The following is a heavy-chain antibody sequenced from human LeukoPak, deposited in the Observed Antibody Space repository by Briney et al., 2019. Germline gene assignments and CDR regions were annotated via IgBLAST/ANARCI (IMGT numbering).Heavy chain of an antibody. J-gene: IGHJ6*04. CDR2: ISGSGGST. Sequence: GGALRLSCAASGFTFNSYAMAWVRPAPGKGLEWVSIISGSGGSTYYADSVKGRFTISRDNAKNSLYLQMNSLRAEDTAVYYCAELGITMIGGVWGKGTTVTISS. V-gene: IGHV3-23*01. D-gene: IGHD3-10*02. CDR1: GFTFNSYA. CDR3: AELGITMIGGV.